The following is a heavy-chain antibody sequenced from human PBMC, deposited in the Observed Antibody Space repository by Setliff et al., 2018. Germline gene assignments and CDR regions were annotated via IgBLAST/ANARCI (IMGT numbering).Heavy chain of an antibody. Sequence: ASVKVSCKASGYTFSTYAIHWVRQAHGQRPDWMGWINAGNGITKYSQKFKGRITVTTDTSTSTAYMELGSLTSDDTAVYYCLRDRPYSNSPEDAFDIWGQGTTVTVSS. V-gene: IGHV1-3*01. D-gene: IGHD6-6*01. J-gene: IGHJ3*02. CDR2: INAGNGIT. CDR3: LRDRPYSNSPEDAFDI. CDR1: GYTFSTYA.